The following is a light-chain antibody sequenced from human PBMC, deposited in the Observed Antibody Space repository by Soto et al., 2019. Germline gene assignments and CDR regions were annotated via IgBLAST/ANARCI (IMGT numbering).Light chain of an antibody. V-gene: IGKV1-33*01. CDR1: QGIAKY. J-gene: IGKJ4*01. Sequence: DTQMTQSPSSLSASIGDRVTITCQASQGIAKYLHWYQQKPGKAPKLLIYHASNLQTGVPSRFRRSGSWTHFNLIISSLQPDDIPTYFGQHSDNLPLTAGGGTNVDSK. CDR3: QHSDNLPLT. CDR2: HAS.